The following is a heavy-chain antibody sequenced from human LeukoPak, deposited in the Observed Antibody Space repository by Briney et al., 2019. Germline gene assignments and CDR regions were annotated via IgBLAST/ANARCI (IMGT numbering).Heavy chain of an antibody. CDR3: ARDTFYYDNGDFIDAFDI. J-gene: IGHJ3*02. V-gene: IGHV4-59*01. D-gene: IGHD3-22*01. CDR1: GGSISTYY. CDR2: INYSGRT. Sequence: SETLSLTCTISGGSISTYYWSWVRQSPGKGLEWIGYINYSGRTNSSPSLKSRVAISVDTSKNQFSLRLSSVTAADTAVYYCARDTFYYDNGDFIDAFDIWGQGTMVTVSS.